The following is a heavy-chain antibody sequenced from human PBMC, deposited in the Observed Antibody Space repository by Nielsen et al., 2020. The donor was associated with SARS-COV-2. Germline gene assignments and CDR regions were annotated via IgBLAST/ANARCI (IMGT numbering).Heavy chain of an antibody. CDR2: VKASGTVI. CDR1: GFTFNTYD. CDR3: ARDSSGWGRFDY. V-gene: IGHV3-23*01. D-gene: IGHD6-19*01. J-gene: IGHJ4*02. Sequence: GESLKISCAASGFTFNTYDMDWVRQTPRKGLEWVSRVKASGTVIDYADSVRGRFTIARDNSKSTLYLQMDSLRVEDTAVYYCARDSSGWGRFDYWGLGTLVTVSS.